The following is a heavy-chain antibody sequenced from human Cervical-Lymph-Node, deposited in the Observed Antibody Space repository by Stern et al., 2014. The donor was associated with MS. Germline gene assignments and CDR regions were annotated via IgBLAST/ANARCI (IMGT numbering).Heavy chain of an antibody. CDR2: ITPLFGTT. D-gene: IGHD2-21*01. J-gene: IGHJ6*02. CDR3: ARDPAVLIQGSYYGMDV. CDR1: GGSFSTFA. Sequence: QVQLVESGAEVKKPGSSVKVSCKASGGSFSTFAITWVRQAPGQGLEWMARITPLFGTTNFAHKFQGRVTLTADTSTNTVYMELSSLRSDDTAVYYCARDPAVLIQGSYYGMDVWGQGTTVIVS. V-gene: IGHV1-69*06.